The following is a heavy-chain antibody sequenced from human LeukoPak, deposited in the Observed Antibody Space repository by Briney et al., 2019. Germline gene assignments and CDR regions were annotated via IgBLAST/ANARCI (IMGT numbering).Heavy chain of an antibody. CDR2: ITWNGDSK. J-gene: IGHJ4*02. CDR3: AEKGRIYHY. CDR1: GFKFDDYT. Sequence: GGSLRLSCAASGFKFDDYTMQWVRQAPGKGLEYLALITWNGDSKFYADSARGRFTISRDNGENSVFLQMNRLGTEDTAFYCAAEKGRIYHYWGQGTLVTVSS. V-gene: IGHV3-43*01. D-gene: IGHD6-13*01.